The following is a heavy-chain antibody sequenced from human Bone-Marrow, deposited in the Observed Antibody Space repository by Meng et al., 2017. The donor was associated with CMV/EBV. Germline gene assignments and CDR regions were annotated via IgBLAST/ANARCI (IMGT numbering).Heavy chain of an antibody. Sequence: SETLSLTCTVSGGSISSGGYYWSWIRQHPGKGLEWIGYIYYSGSTYYNPSLKSRVTISVDTSKNQFSLKLSSVTAADTAVYYCARDSTYYDFWSGYRVQGWFDPWGQGTLVTVPS. V-gene: IGHV4-31*03. D-gene: IGHD3-3*01. CDR2: IYYSGST. CDR3: ARDSTYYDFWSGYRVQGWFDP. CDR1: GGSISSGGYY. J-gene: IGHJ5*02.